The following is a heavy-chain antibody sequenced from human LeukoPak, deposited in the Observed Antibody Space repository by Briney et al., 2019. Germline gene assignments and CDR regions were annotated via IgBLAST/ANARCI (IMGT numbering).Heavy chain of an antibody. J-gene: IGHJ4*02. D-gene: IGHD6-13*01. CDR3: AKETSSSFDY. CDR1: GFTFSSYA. V-gene: IGHV3-23*01. CDR2: ISNSGGST. Sequence: PGGSLRLSCAASGFTFSSYAMNWVRQAPGKGLELVSGISNSGGSTYYADSVKGRCTISRDNSKNTLYLQMNSLRADDTAVYYCAKETSSSFDYWGQGTLVTVSS.